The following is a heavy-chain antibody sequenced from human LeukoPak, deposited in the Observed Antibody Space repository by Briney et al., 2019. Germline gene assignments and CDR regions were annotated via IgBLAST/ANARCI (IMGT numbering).Heavy chain of an antibody. V-gene: IGHV4-61*02. CDR1: GGSISSGSYY. D-gene: IGHD3/OR15-3a*01. J-gene: IGHJ4*02. CDR3: ARQTGSGLFILP. Sequence: PSQTLSLTCTVSGGSISSGSYYWSWIRQPAGEGLEWIGRFYTSGSTNYNPSLKSRVTISVDTSKNQFSLRLTSVTAADTAVYYCARQTGSGLFILPGGQGTLVTVSS. CDR2: FYTSGST.